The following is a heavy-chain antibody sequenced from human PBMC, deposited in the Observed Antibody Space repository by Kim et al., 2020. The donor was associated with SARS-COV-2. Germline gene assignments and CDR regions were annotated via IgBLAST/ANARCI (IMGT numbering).Heavy chain of an antibody. J-gene: IGHJ4*02. CDR1: GFSFSDHA. D-gene: IGHD2-21*01. V-gene: IGHV3-23*01. CDR3: EKSDCGGDKCFLINY. CDR2: IRGSGGTR. Sequence: GGSLRLSCVASGFSFSDHAMNWVRQAPGRGLEWVAGIRGSGGTRYYADSGKARFTIARDNTKNILYLQMNGLRAEDTDIYYCEKSDCGGDKCFLINYWGQGTLDTVSS.